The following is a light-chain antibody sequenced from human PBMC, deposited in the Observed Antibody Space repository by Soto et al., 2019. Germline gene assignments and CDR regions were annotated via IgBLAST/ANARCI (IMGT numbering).Light chain of an antibody. Sequence: EIVLTQSPVTLSLSPGERATLSCRASQSVSNQLAWYQQKPGQAPRLLIYDASRRVTGIPPRFSGSGSGTDFTLTLSRLEPEDFAVYYCQQHGSSITFGQGTRLEIK. CDR2: DAS. J-gene: IGKJ5*01. V-gene: IGKV3-11*01. CDR3: QQHGSSIT. CDR1: QSVSNQ.